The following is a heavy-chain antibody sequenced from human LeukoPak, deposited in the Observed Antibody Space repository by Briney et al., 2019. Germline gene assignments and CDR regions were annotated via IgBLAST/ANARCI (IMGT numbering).Heavy chain of an antibody. V-gene: IGHV3-74*01. Sequence: GGSLRLSCAASGFTFDDYGMSWARQAPGKGLVWVSRINSDGSSTSYADSVKGRFTISRDNAKNTLYLQMNSLRAEDTAVYYCARGQYCSSTSCYSFDYWGQGTLVTVSS. J-gene: IGHJ4*02. CDR3: ARGQYCSSTSCYSFDY. CDR1: GFTFDDYG. CDR2: INSDGSST. D-gene: IGHD2-2*02.